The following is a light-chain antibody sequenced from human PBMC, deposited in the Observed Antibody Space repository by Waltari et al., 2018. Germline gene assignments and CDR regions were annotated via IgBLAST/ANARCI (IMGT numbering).Light chain of an antibody. CDR2: VAS. CDR1: QSVGRS. CDR3: QHYVRLPAT. Sequence: IVLTQSPGTLSLSPGERATFSCRASQSVGRSLAWYQQKPGQAPKLLIYVASTRATGIPDRFTGSGSGTDFSLTISSLEPEDFAIYFCQHYVRLPATFGQGTKVEIK. V-gene: IGKV3-20*01. J-gene: IGKJ1*01.